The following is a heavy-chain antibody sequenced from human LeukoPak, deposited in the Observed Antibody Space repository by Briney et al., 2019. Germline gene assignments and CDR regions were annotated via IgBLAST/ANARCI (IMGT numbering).Heavy chain of an antibody. J-gene: IGHJ3*02. Sequence: GGSLRPSCAASGFTFSSYSMNWVRQAPGKGLEWVSYISSSSSTIYYADSVKGRFTISRDNAKNSLYLQMNSLRDEDTAVYYCARSYGSGSYIAFDIWGQGTMVTVSS. CDR2: ISSSSSTI. V-gene: IGHV3-48*02. D-gene: IGHD3-10*01. CDR3: ARSYGSGSYIAFDI. CDR1: GFTFSSYS.